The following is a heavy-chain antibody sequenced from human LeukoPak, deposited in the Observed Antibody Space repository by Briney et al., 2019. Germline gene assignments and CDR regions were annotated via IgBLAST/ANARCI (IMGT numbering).Heavy chain of an antibody. V-gene: IGHV3-23*01. CDR1: GFTFSSYA. D-gene: IGHD3-10*01. Sequence: PGGSLRLSCAASGFTFSSYAMSWVRQAPGKGLEWVSGISASGNRTFYADSVKGRFTISRDNSRNTLCLQMNSLRAEDTAVYYCAKEGKTRTWNYSQAKPVYWGQGTLVTVSS. CDR2: ISASGNRT. J-gene: IGHJ4*02. CDR3: AKEGKTRTWNYSQAKPVY.